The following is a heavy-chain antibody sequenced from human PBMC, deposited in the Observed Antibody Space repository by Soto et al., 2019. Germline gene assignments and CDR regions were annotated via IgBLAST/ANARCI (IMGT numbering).Heavy chain of an antibody. CDR1: GGSISSYY. CDR3: AREGPDTYYDFWRGYRYFQY. D-gene: IGHD3-3*01. J-gene: IGHJ1*01. V-gene: IGHV4-59*01. CDR2: IYYSGST. Sequence: SETLSLTCTVSGGSISSYYWSWIRLPPGKGLEWIGYIYYSGSTNYNPSLKSRVTISVDTSKNQFSLKLSSVTAADTAVYYCAREGPDTYYDFWRGYRYFQYCGQGTLVTVSS.